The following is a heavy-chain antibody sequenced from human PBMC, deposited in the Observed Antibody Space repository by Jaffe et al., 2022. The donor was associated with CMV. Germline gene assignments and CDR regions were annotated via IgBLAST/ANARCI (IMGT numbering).Heavy chain of an antibody. CDR2: IYYSGST. D-gene: IGHD3-16*01. Sequence: QVQLQESGPGLVKPSETLSLTCTVSGGSISSYYWSWIRQPPGKGLEWIGYIYYSGSTNYNPSLKSRVTISVDTSKNQFSLKLSSVTAADTAVYYCARRSRQPNASYYYYMDVWGKGTTVTVSS. CDR1: GGSISSYY. J-gene: IGHJ6*03. CDR3: ARRSRQPNASYYYYMDV. V-gene: IGHV4-59*08.